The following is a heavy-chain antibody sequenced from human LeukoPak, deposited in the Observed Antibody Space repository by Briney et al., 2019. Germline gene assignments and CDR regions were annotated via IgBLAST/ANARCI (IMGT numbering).Heavy chain of an antibody. CDR3: ALARSEYHYGMDV. Sequence: SQTLSLTCAISGDSVSSISVAWNWIRQSPSRVLEWLGRTYYRSKWYYEYAVSVKGRININPDPSKNQFSLQLNSVTPEDTAVYYCALARSEYHYGMDVWGQGTTVTVS. CDR2: TYYRSKWYY. V-gene: IGHV6-1*01. CDR1: GDSVSSISVA. J-gene: IGHJ6*02.